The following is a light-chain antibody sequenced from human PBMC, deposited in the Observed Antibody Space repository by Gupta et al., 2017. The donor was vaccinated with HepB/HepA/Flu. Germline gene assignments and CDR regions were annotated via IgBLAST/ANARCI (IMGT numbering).Light chain of an antibody. CDR3: NSRDISGNHRV. Sequence: SSELTQDPAVSVALGQTVKITCQGDTLRNYVPSWCQQKPGQAPVLIIFGENNRPSGVPDRFSGSTSGNTASLIITGAQAEDEADYYCNSRDISGNHRVFGGGTKMTVL. CDR2: GEN. V-gene: IGLV3-19*01. J-gene: IGLJ3*02. CDR1: TLRNYV.